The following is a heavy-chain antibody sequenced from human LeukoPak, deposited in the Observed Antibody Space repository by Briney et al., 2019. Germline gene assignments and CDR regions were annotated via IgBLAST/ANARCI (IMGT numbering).Heavy chain of an antibody. D-gene: IGHD3-10*01. CDR3: ARDRGKYSLDAFDI. Sequence: GGSLRLSCAASGFSFSRDGMHWVRQAPGKGLEWVAFMQYDGTEILYADSVRGRFTISRDNAKNSLYLQMNSLRAEDTAVYYCARDRGKYSLDAFDIWGQGTMVTVSS. V-gene: IGHV3-30*02. CDR1: GFSFSRDG. J-gene: IGHJ3*02. CDR2: MQYDGTEI.